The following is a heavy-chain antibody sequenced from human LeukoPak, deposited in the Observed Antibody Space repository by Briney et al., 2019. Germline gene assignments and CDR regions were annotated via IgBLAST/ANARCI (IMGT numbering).Heavy chain of an antibody. CDR1: GFTFSSYW. CDR2: IKYDGSST. J-gene: IGHJ4*02. V-gene: IGHV3-74*01. CDR3: ARGLGSSWGGFDY. Sequence: GGSLRLSCAASGFTFSSYWMHWVRQAPGKGLVWVSRIKYDGSSTNYADSVKGRFTISRDNAKNSLYLQMNSLRAEDTAVYYCARGLGSSWGGFDYWGQGTLVTVSS. D-gene: IGHD6-13*01.